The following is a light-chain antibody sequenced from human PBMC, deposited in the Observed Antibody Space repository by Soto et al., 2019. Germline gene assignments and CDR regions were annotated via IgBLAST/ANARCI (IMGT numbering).Light chain of an antibody. CDR2: YAS. CDR1: QHIITN. CDR3: QQYNNWPPNT. V-gene: IGKV3-15*01. Sequence: EIAVTQSPATLSLSPVMRATLSCRASQHIITNLAWYQQKPGQAPRLLIYYASTRATGIPDRFSGSGSGTEFTLTISSLQSEDFAVYYCQQYNNWPPNTFGQGTRLEIK. J-gene: IGKJ5*01.